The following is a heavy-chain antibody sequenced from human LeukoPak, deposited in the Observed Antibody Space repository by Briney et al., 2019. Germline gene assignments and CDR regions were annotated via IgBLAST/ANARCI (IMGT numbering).Heavy chain of an antibody. J-gene: IGHJ4*02. CDR2: ISGSGGST. CDR3: AKGPYDSSGYYYPFDY. V-gene: IGHV3-23*01. Sequence: PGGSLRLSCAASGFTFSSYAMSWVRQAPGKGLEWVSAISGSGGSTYYADSVKGRFTISRDNSKNTLYLQMNSLRAEDTAVYYCAKGPYDSSGYYYPFDYWGQGTLVTVSS. CDR1: GFTFSSYA. D-gene: IGHD3-22*01.